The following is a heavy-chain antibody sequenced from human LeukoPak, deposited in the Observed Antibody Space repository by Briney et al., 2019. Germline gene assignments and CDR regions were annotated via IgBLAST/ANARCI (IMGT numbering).Heavy chain of an antibody. CDR1: GGSISSSSYY. J-gene: IGHJ6*03. Sequence: SETLSLTCTVSGGSISSSSYYWGWIRQPPGKGLEWIGSIYYSGSTYYNPSLKSRVTISVDTSKNQFSLKLSSVTAADTAVYYCARAGTMVRGYYYYYMDVWGKGTTVTISS. V-gene: IGHV4-39*07. CDR2: IYYSGST. CDR3: ARAGTMVRGYYYYYMDV. D-gene: IGHD3-10*01.